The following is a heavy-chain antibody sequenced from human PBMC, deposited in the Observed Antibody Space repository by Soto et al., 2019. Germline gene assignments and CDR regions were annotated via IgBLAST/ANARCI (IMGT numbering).Heavy chain of an antibody. CDR1: GASIGSGSYS. CDR2: LHHSGDT. D-gene: IGHD3-10*01. Sequence: QLQLQESGSGLVRPSQTLSLTCTVSGASIGSGSYSWNWIRQPPGQGLEWIGYLHHSGDTDFNPSLKRRVSTTVDRSNDQCSLKLISVTAADTAVYYCARFPLWFGELDYWGQGALVTVSS. CDR3: ARFPLWFGELDY. V-gene: IGHV4-30-2*01. J-gene: IGHJ4*02.